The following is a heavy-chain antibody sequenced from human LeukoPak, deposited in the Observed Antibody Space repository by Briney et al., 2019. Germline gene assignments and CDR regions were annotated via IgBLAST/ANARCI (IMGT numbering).Heavy chain of an antibody. J-gene: IGHJ4*02. CDR3: ARGGIRGILLPVDY. Sequence: PGGSLRLSCAASGFTFSSYWMTWVRQAPGKGLEWVANIKQDGSEGFYVESVKGRFTISRDNAKNSLFLQMNSLRADDTAVYYCARGGIRGILLPVDYWGQGTLVTVSS. V-gene: IGHV3-7*01. D-gene: IGHD3-10*01. CDR1: GFTFSSYW. CDR2: IKQDGSEG.